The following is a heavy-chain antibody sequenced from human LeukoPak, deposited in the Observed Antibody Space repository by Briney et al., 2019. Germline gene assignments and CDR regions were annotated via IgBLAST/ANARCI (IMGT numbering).Heavy chain of an antibody. CDR1: GGTFSSYA. CDR3: ARLYCGGDCYSGGGCFDY. V-gene: IGHV1-69*13. Sequence: GASVKVSCKASGGTFSSYAISWVRQAPGQGLEWMGGIIPIFGTANYAQKFQGRVTITADESTSTAYMELSSLGSEDQAVYYCARLYCGGDCYSGGGCFDYWGQGTMVTVSS. D-gene: IGHD2-21*01. CDR2: IIPIFGTA. J-gene: IGHJ4*03.